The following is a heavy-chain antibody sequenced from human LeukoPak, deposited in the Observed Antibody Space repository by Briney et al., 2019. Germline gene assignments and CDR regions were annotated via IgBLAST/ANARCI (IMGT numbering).Heavy chain of an antibody. CDR1: GFTVRSNS. CDR3: ARTPGDSSSWYSDS. D-gene: IGHD6-13*01. J-gene: IGHJ4*01. Sequence: GGSLRLSCAASGFTVRSNSMSWVRQAPGKGLEWVSVIYSGGSTYHADSVKGRFTISRDNSKNTLYLQMSSLRPEDTAVYYCARTPGDSSSWYSDSWGHGTLVTVSS. CDR2: IYSGGST. V-gene: IGHV3-66*02.